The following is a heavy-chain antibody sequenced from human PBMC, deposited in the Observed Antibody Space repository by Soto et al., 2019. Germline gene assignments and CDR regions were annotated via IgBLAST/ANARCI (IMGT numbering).Heavy chain of an antibody. CDR1: GYTLSTYD. CDR3: ATGSQTLDY. V-gene: IGHV1-8*01. CDR2: MDSYTGNT. J-gene: IGHJ4*02. Sequence: QAQLVQSGAEVKKPGASVKISCKASGYTLSTYDINWVRQAAGQGLEWMGWMDSYTGNTGYAQEFQVRLIMTRDTSIHAAYMELSSLQSEDTPVYFCATGSQTLDYWGQGTLVTVSS.